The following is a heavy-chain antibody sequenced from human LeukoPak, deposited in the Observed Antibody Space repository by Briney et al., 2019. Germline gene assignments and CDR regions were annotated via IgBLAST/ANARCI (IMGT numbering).Heavy chain of an antibody. J-gene: IGHJ5*02. V-gene: IGHV3-21*01. Sequence: GGSLRLSCAASGFTFSSYWMSWVRQAPGKGLEWVSSISSSSSYIYYADSVKGRFTISRDNAKNSLYLQMNSLRAEDTAVYYCAREGTYYYDSSGMGYNWFDPWGQGTLVTVSS. CDR3: AREGTYYYDSSGMGYNWFDP. CDR2: ISSSSSYI. D-gene: IGHD3-22*01. CDR1: GFTFSSYW.